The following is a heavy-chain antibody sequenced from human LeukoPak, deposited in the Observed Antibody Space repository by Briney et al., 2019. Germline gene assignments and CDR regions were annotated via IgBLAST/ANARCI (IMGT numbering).Heavy chain of an antibody. J-gene: IGHJ4*02. V-gene: IGHV4-34*01. CDR1: GGFFSGYY. Sequence: SETLSLTCAVYGGFFSGYYWSWIRQPPGKGLEWIGEMYLSGTTHSNPSVKSRVTISIDKSKNQFFLNLSSVTAADTAVYYCAGLVGRYSSGLYYYYFDYWGQGTLVTVSS. D-gene: IGHD3-22*01. CDR3: AGLVGRYSSGLYYYYFDY. CDR2: MYLSGTT.